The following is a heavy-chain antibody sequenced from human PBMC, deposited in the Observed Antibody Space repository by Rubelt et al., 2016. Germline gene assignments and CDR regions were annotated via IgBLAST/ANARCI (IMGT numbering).Heavy chain of an antibody. J-gene: IGHJ4*02. CDR2: INTNTGNP. V-gene: IGHV7-4-1*02. Sequence: QVQLVQSGSELKKPGASVKVSCKASGYTFTSYAMNWVRQAPGQGLGWMGWINTNTGNPTYAQGFTLRVVFSLDTSASTAYLQISSLKAEDTAVYYCASGMRWFGENYWGQGTLVTVSS. CDR1: GYTFTSYA. D-gene: IGHD3-10*01. CDR3: ASGMRWFGENY.